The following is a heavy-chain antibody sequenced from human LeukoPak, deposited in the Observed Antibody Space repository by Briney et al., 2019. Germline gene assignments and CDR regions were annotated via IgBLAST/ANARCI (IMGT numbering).Heavy chain of an antibody. J-gene: IGHJ6*02. CDR1: GFTFSSYW. CDR2: IKQDGSEK. Sequence: GGSLRLSCAASGFTFSSYWMSWVRQAPGKGLEWVANIKQDGSEKYYVDSVKGRFTISRDNAKNSLYLQMNSLRAEDTAVYHCARDLVWFGGPRMDVWGQGTTVTVSS. V-gene: IGHV3-7*01. D-gene: IGHD3-10*01. CDR3: ARDLVWFGGPRMDV.